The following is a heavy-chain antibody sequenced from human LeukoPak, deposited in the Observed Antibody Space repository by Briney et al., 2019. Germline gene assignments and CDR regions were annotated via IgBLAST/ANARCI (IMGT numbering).Heavy chain of an antibody. CDR1: GFTFNTYW. CDR3: AKDWYYYDSSGSHHDAFDI. D-gene: IGHD3-22*01. Sequence: PGGSLRLSCAASGFTFNTYWMHWVRQVPGKGLVWVSRINSDGSTTHYAASVKGRFTISRDNAKNTLYLQMNSLRAEDTAVYYCAKDWYYYDSSGSHHDAFDIWGQGTMVTVSS. CDR2: INSDGSTT. V-gene: IGHV3-74*01. J-gene: IGHJ3*02.